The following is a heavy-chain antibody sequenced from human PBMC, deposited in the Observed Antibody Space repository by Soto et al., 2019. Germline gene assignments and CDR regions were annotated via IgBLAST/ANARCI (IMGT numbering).Heavy chain of an antibody. J-gene: IGHJ5*02. CDR3: ARDSAQLRGCGFDP. CDR2: INTGNGNA. V-gene: IGHV1-3*04. D-gene: IGHD2-8*01. Sequence: QVRLVQSGAEVKKPGASVKLSCKASGYTFTTYAVYWVRQAPGQSLEWMGWINTGNGNAKYPQKFQDRVTLSIAASAGTAYQQLNSLPSGDTAIYYCARDSAQLRGCGFDPCGQGALVSVSS. CDR1: GYTFTTYA.